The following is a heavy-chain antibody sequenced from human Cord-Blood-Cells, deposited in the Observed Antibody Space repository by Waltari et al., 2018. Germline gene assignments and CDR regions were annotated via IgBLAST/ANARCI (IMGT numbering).Heavy chain of an antibody. CDR3: ARVGAADIVVVPAANWFDP. Sequence: QVQLVQYGAEVKKPGSSVKVSCKASGGTFSSYDLSWVRPAPGQGLEWMGGIIPIFGTANYAQKFHGRVTITADKSTSTAYMELSSLRSEDTAVYYCARVGAADIVVVPAANWFDPWGQGTLVTVSS. CDR2: IIPIFGTA. J-gene: IGHJ5*02. CDR1: GGTFSSYD. V-gene: IGHV1-69*06. D-gene: IGHD2-2*01.